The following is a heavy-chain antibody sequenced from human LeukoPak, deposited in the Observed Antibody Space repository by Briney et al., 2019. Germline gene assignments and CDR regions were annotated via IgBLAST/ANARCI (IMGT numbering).Heavy chain of an antibody. CDR2: ISDYNGNR. D-gene: IGHD1-7*01. CDR1: GYTFSSQG. V-gene: IGHV1-18*01. J-gene: IGHJ5*01. Sequence: ASVKVSCKASGYTFSSQGITWVRQAPGQGLEWMGWISDYNGNRNYAQRFQDRVTMTTDTSTTTAYMELRSLRSDDTAVYYCAKSGHWNYASDSWGQGTLVTVSS. CDR3: AKSGHWNYASDS.